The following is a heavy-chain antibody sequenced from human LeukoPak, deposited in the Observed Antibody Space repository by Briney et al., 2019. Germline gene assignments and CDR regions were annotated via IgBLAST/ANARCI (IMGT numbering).Heavy chain of an antibody. CDR3: ASESGSELGGPYYYYGMDV. D-gene: IGHD7-27*01. Sequence: ASVKVSCKASGYTFTSYYMHWVRQAPGQGLEWMGIINPSGGSTSYAQKFQGRVTMTRDTSTSTAYMELSSLRSEDTAVYYCASESGSELGGPYYYYGMDVWGQGTTVTVSS. CDR2: INPSGGST. V-gene: IGHV1-46*01. J-gene: IGHJ6*02. CDR1: GYTFTSYY.